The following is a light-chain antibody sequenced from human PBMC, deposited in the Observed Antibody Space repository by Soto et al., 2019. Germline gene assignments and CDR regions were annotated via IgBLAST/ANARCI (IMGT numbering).Light chain of an antibody. V-gene: IGKV2-28*01. CDR1: QSLLYSNGYNY. CDR2: LGS. CDR3: MQALQTRT. Sequence: DIVMTQSPLSLPVTPGEPASISCRSGQSLLYSNGYNYLDWYLQKPGQSPQLLIYLGSNRASGVPDRFSGSGSGTDFTLKISKVEAEDVGVYYCMQALQTRTFGQGTKVEI. J-gene: IGKJ1*01.